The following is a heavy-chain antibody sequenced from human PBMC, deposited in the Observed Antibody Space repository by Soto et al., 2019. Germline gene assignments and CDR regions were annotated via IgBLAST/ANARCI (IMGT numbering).Heavy chain of an antibody. V-gene: IGHV4-59*01. CDR1: GGSISSSF. J-gene: IGHJ6*02. Sequence: SETLSLTCSVSGGSISSSFWSWIRQPPGKELEWIGYISYSGSTTHNPSLKSRITLSVDTSKNQFSLRVASVTAADTAVYYCARGHRAMEYYYYYAMDVWGQGTPVTVSS. CDR2: ISYSGST. D-gene: IGHD5-18*01. CDR3: ARGHRAMEYYYYYAMDV.